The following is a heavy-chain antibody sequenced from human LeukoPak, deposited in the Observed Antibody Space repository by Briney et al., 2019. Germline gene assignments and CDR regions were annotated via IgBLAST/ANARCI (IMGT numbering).Heavy chain of an antibody. CDR3: ARDLGYCSGGSCYSVFDY. Sequence: GGSLRLSCAASGFTFSSYWMSWVRQAPGKGLEWVANIKQDGSEKYYVDSVKGRFTISRDNAKNSLYLQMSSLRAEDTAVYYCARDLGYCSGGSCYSVFDYWGQGTLVTVSS. J-gene: IGHJ4*02. CDR2: IKQDGSEK. CDR1: GFTFSSYW. V-gene: IGHV3-7*01. D-gene: IGHD2-15*01.